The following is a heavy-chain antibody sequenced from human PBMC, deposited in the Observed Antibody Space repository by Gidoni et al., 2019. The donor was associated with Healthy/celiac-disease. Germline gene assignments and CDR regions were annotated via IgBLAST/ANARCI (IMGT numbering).Heavy chain of an antibody. Sequence: QVQLVQSGAEVKKPGASVKVSCKASGYTFTSYYMHWVRQAPGQGLEWMGIINPSGGSTSYAQKFQGRVTMTRDTSTSTVYMELSSLRSEDTAVYYCAIPVTYLGTIYRPYYMDVWGKGTTVTVSS. V-gene: IGHV1-46*01. CDR1: GYTFTSYY. CDR2: INPSGGST. CDR3: AIPVTYLGTIYRPYYMDV. J-gene: IGHJ6*03. D-gene: IGHD3-9*01.